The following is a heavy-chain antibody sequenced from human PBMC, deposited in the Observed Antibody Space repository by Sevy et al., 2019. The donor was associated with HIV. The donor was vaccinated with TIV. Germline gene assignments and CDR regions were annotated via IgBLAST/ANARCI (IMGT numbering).Heavy chain of an antibody. V-gene: IGHV3-30-3*01. D-gene: IGHD3-10*01. J-gene: IGHJ3*01. Sequence: GGALRLSCAASGFTFSSYPMHWVRQAPGKGLEWVSFISFDGTDKYYADSVKGRFTITRDNSKNTLFLQMNSLRAEDTAFYYCVRETTMLPRGALDFWGQGTMVTVSS. CDR3: VRETTMLPRGALDF. CDR1: GFTFSSYP. CDR2: ISFDGTDK.